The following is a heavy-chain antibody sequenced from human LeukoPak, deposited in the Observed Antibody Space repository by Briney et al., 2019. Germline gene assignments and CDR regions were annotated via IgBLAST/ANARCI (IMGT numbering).Heavy chain of an antibody. V-gene: IGHV3-23*01. CDR3: GKGGTSCGGGDY. CDR1: GFTFSSYA. D-gene: IGHD2-2*01. J-gene: IGHJ4*02. Sequence: PGGSLRLSCAASGFTFSSYAMNWVRQAPGKGLEWVSGISGTGDTIHYADSVKGRLTISRDNSKNTLYLQMNSLRAEDTAVYYCGKGGTSCGGGDYWGQGTLVTVSS. CDR2: ISGTGDTI.